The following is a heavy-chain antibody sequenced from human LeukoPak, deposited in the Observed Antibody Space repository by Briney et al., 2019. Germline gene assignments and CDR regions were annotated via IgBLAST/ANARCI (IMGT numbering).Heavy chain of an antibody. D-gene: IGHD2-15*01. CDR2: IYPGDSDT. CDR3: ARGYCSGGSCYSGVLPGGFDY. CDR1: GYSFTSYW. J-gene: IGHJ4*02. Sequence: GESLKISCKGSGYSFTSYWIGWVRQMPGKGLEWMGIIYPGDSDTRYSPSFQGQVTISADKSISTAYLQWSSLKASDTAMYYCARGYCSGGSCYSGVLPGGFDYWGQGTLVTVS. V-gene: IGHV5-51*01.